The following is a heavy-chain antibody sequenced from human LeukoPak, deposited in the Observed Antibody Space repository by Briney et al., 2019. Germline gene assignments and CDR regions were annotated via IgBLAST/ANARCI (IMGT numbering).Heavy chain of an antibody. Sequence: SETLSLTCTVSGDSISSYYWSWIRQTPGKGLEWIGYTHSSGSTNYNPSLKSRVTISVDTSKNQFSLKLNSVTAADTAVYYCARDPSKAGTDWFDPWGQGTLVTVSS. D-gene: IGHD6-19*01. J-gene: IGHJ5*02. CDR1: GDSISSYY. V-gene: IGHV4-59*12. CDR3: ARDPSKAGTDWFDP. CDR2: THSSGST.